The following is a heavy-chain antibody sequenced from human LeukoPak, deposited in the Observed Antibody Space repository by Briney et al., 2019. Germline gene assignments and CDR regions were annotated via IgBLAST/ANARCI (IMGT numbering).Heavy chain of an antibody. CDR1: GYTFTGYY. CDR3: ARVVWEGVRGVMPFDY. CDR2: INPNSGGT. J-gene: IGHJ4*02. Sequence: ASVKVSCKASGYTFTGYYMHWVRQAPGQGLEWMGWINPNSGGTNYAQKFQGRVTMTRDTSISTAYMELSRLRSDDTAVYYCARVVWEGVRGVMPFDYWGQGTLVTVSS. V-gene: IGHV1-2*02. D-gene: IGHD3-10*01.